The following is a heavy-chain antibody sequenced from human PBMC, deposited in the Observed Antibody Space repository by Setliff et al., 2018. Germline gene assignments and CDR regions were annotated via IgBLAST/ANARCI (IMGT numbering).Heavy chain of an antibody. Sequence: PGGSLRLSCATSGFTFTSYGMHWVRQAPGKGQEWVSSISSRSSNIYYADSVKGRFTISRDNAKNSLYLQMNSLRAEDTAVYYCARLPQVVKGGDVEVWGKGTTVTVSS. CDR3: ARLPQVVKGGDVEV. CDR1: GFTFTSYG. D-gene: IGHD6-6*01. V-gene: IGHV3-21*01. CDR2: ISSRSSNI. J-gene: IGHJ6*04.